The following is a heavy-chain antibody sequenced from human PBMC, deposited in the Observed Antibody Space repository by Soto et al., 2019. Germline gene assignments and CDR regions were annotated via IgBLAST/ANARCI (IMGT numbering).Heavy chain of an antibody. J-gene: IGHJ4*02. CDR2: PSYSGRT. CDR3: ARHVSLGSYFDS. CDR1: GGSISSSSFY. D-gene: IGHD3-3*02. Sequence: SETLSLTCTFSGGSISSSSFYWGWIRQPPGKGLEWIGSPSYSGRTSYNPSLKSRVTISVDTSKNQFSLKLSSVTAADTAVYYCARHVSLGSYFDSWGQGTLVTVSS. V-gene: IGHV4-39*01.